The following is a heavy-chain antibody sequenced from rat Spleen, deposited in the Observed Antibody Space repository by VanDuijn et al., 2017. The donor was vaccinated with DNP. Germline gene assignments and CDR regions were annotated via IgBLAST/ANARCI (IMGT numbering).Heavy chain of an antibody. CDR3: ARHVLPLRVWDY. J-gene: IGHJ2*01. Sequence: EVQLVQSGGGLVQPGRSLKLSCAASGFTFSDYYMAWVRQAPTKGLEWVAYISSDGGSTYYGDSVKGRFTISRDTAKSTLYLQMNSLRSEDMATYYCARHVLPLRVWDYWGQGVMVTVSS. D-gene: IGHD1-4*01. CDR1: GFTFSDYY. V-gene: IGHV5-22*01. CDR2: ISSDGGST.